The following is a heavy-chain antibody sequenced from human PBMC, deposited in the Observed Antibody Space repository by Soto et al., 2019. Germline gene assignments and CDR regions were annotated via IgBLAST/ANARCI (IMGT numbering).Heavy chain of an antibody. J-gene: IGHJ6*03. CDR3: ARHSPYYDFWSGYEDYYYMDV. Sequence: PSETLSLTCTVSCGSISSYYWSWIRQPPGKGLEWIGYIYYSGSTNYNPSLKSRVTISVDTSKNQFSLKLSSVTAADTAVYYCARHSPYYDFWSGYEDYYYMDVWGKGTTVTVSS. D-gene: IGHD3-3*01. CDR1: CGSISSYY. CDR2: IYYSGST. V-gene: IGHV4-59*08.